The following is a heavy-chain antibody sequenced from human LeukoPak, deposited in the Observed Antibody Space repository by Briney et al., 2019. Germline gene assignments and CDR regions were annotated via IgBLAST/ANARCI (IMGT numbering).Heavy chain of an antibody. D-gene: IGHD3-22*01. J-gene: IGHJ4*02. CDR3: ARGNTYYYDSSGYHDY. CDR2: ISAYNGNT. Sequence: GASVKVSCKASGYTFTSYGISWVRQAPGQGLEWMGWISAYNGNTNYAQKLQGRVTMTRNTSISTAYMELSSLRSEDTAVYYCARGNTYYYDSSGYHDYWGQGTLVTVSS. CDR1: GYTFTSYG. V-gene: IGHV1-18*01.